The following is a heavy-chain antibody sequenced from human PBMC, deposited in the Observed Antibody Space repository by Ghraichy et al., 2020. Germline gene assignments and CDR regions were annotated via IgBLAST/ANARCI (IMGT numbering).Heavy chain of an antibody. Sequence: SETLSLTCTVSGGSISSYYWSWIRQPPGKGLEWIGYINYSGSTNYNPSLKSRVTISVDTSKNQFSLKLSSVTAADTAVYYCARDRGSDFDYWSQGTLVTVSS. CDR1: GGSISSYY. J-gene: IGHJ4*02. V-gene: IGHV4-59*01. CDR2: INYSGST. CDR3: ARDRGSDFDY. D-gene: IGHD3-10*01.